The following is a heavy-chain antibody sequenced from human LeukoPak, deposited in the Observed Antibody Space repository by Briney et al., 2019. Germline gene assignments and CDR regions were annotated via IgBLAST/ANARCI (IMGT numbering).Heavy chain of an antibody. CDR3: ARDLDGGHDY. V-gene: IGHV1-46*01. J-gene: IGHJ4*02. CDR2: INPNGNTP. CDR1: GYTFTRFY. D-gene: IGHD4-23*01. Sequence: GASVKVSCKASGYTFTRFYLYWLRQAPGQGLEWMGTINPNGNTPRYAQKFQGRVTMTKDTSTSTIYLELTSLRSEDTAVYYCARDLDGGHDYWGQGTLVTVSS.